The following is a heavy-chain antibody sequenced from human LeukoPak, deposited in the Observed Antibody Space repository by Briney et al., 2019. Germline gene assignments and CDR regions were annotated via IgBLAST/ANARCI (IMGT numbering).Heavy chain of an antibody. J-gene: IGHJ5*02. D-gene: IGHD4-17*01. V-gene: IGHV1-18*01. CDR3: ARGEHDYGDYVAANWFDP. Sequence: GASVKVSCKASGYTFTSYGISWVRQAPGQGLEWMGWIIAYNGNTNYAQKLQGRVTMTTDTSTSTAYMELRSLRSDDTAVYYCARGEHDYGDYVAANWFDPWGQGTLVTVSS. CDR1: GYTFTSYG. CDR2: IIAYNGNT.